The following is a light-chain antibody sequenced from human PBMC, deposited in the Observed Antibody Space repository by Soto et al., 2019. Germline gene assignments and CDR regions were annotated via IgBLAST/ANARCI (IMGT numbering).Light chain of an antibody. CDR2: EGT. Sequence: SALTQPASVSGSPGQSITISCTGTNNLVSWYQQHPGKAPKVVLYEGTKRPSGVSNRFSGSNSGSTASLTISGLQAEDEAHYFCCAYVGARSYVFGTGTKVTV. V-gene: IGLV2-23*01. J-gene: IGLJ1*01. CDR1: NNL. CDR3: CAYVGARSYV.